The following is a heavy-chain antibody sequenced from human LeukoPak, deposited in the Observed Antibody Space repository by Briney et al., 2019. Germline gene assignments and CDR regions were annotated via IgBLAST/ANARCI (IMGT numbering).Heavy chain of an antibody. V-gene: IGHV3-21*01. Sequence: PGKSLRLSCAASGFTLSGYGMHWVRQAPGKGLEWVSSIASNNDYRYSADSLRGRFTISRDNAKNSLFLQMNSLRPDDTAVYYCARKSLVVGTNAFDIWGQGTMVTVSS. D-gene: IGHD2-15*01. CDR3: ARKSLVVGTNAFDI. CDR2: IASNNDYR. J-gene: IGHJ3*02. CDR1: GFTLSGYG.